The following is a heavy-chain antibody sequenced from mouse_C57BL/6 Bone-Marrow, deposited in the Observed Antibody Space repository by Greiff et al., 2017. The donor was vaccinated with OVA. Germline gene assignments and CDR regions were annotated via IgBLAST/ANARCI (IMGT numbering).Heavy chain of an antibody. V-gene: IGHV1-7*01. CDR3: ANLWLRRWGFDY. Sequence: QVQLKQSGAELAKPGASVKLSCKASGYTFTSYWMHWVKQRPGQGLEWIGYINPSSGYTKYNQKFKDKATLTADKSSSTAYMQLSSLTYEDSAVYYCANLWLRRWGFDYWGQGTTLTVSS. D-gene: IGHD2-2*01. CDR2: INPSSGYT. CDR1: GYTFTSYW. J-gene: IGHJ2*01.